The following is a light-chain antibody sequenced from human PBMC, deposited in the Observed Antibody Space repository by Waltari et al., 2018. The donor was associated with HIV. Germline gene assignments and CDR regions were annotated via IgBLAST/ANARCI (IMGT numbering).Light chain of an antibody. Sequence: QSVLTQPPSVSGAPGQRVTVSCTGSSSNLGAGFDVHWYQQIPGTAPKLLIYANNNRPAGVADRFSGAKSGATASLASTGLQPEDEADYYCQSYDSSFSGAVFGGGTKLTVL. CDR2: ANN. V-gene: IGLV1-40*01. J-gene: IGLJ2*01. CDR1: SSNLGAGFD. CDR3: QSYDSSFSGAV.